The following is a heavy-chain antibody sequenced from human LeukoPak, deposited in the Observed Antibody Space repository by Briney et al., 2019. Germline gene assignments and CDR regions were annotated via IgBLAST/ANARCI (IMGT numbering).Heavy chain of an antibody. J-gene: IGHJ4*02. D-gene: IGHD6-19*01. CDR2: LYYSGST. CDR3: SKGGGVTVSDT. Sequence: PSETLSLTCTVSGDSISSGNWYWTWIRQPPGKGLEWIGSLYYSGSTYYNPPLKSGVTISVDRSKNQFSLKLRSVTAADTAVYFCSKGGGVTVSDTWGKGTLVTVSS. V-gene: IGHV4-39*01. CDR1: GDSISSGNWY.